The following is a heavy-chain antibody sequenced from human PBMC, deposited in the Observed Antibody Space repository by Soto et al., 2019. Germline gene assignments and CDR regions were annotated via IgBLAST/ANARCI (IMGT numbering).Heavy chain of an antibody. CDR1: GGSISSYY. Sequence: SETLSLTCTVSGGSISSYYWSWIRQPPGKGLEWIGYIYYSGSTNYNPSLKSRVTISVDKSKNQFSLKLSSVTAADTAVYYCARDAAPQQQRRVGWFDPWGQGTLVTVSS. CDR3: ARDAAPQQQRRVGWFDP. D-gene: IGHD6-13*01. V-gene: IGHV4-59*01. J-gene: IGHJ5*02. CDR2: IYYSGST.